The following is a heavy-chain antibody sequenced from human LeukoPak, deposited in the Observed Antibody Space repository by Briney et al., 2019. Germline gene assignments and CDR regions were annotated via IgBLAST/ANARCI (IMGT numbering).Heavy chain of an antibody. J-gene: IGHJ4*02. CDR3: TRLPGY. Sequence: PGGSLKLSCAASGFTLSGSAMHWVRQASGKGLEWVGRIRSKANSYATAYAASVKGRFTISRDDSKNTAYLQMNSLKTEDTAVYYCTRLPGYWGQGTLVTVSS. V-gene: IGHV3-73*01. CDR2: IRSKANSYAT. CDR1: GFTLSGSA.